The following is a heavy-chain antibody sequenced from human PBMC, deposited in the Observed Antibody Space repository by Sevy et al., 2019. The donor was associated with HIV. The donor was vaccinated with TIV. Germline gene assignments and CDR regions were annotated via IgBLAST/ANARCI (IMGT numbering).Heavy chain of an antibody. V-gene: IGHV3-30*18. CDR3: AKDYDSSGDDAFDI. Sequence: GGSLRLSCAASGFTFSSYGMHWVRQAPGKGLEWVAVISYDGSNKYYADSVKGGFTISRDNSKNTLYLQMNSLRAEDTAVYYCAKDYDSSGDDAFDIWGQGTMVTVSS. CDR2: ISYDGSNK. D-gene: IGHD3-22*01. J-gene: IGHJ3*02. CDR1: GFTFSSYG.